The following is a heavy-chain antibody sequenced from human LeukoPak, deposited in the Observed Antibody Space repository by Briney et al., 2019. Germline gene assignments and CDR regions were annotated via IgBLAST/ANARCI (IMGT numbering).Heavy chain of an antibody. CDR2: IKEDGTEK. Sequence: GGSLRPSCVASGFTFSNYWMSWVRQAPGKGLEWVANIKEDGTEKYYVDSVKGRFTISRDNAKNSLYLQMNSLRAEDTAVYYCARIYIGAFDIWGQGTMVTVSS. V-gene: IGHV3-7*01. CDR3: ARIYIGAFDI. CDR1: GFTFSNYW. J-gene: IGHJ3*02. D-gene: IGHD5-12*01.